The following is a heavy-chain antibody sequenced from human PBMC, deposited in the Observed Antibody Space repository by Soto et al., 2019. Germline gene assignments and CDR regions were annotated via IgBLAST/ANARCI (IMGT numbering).Heavy chain of an antibody. Sequence: SEALSLTCTVSGGSSSSTSYYWGWIRQPPGKGLEWIGSIYYSGSTYYNPSLKSRVTISVDASKNQFSLKLSSVTAADTAVYYCARDPGYSGYDAPSPNYYYYGMDVWGQGTTVTVSS. V-gene: IGHV4-39*02. D-gene: IGHD5-12*01. CDR1: GGSSSSTSYY. J-gene: IGHJ6*02. CDR3: ARDPGYSGYDAPSPNYYYYGMDV. CDR2: IYYSGST.